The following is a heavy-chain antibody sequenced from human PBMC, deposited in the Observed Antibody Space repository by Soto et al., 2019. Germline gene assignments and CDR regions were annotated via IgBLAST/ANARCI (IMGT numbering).Heavy chain of an antibody. V-gene: IGHV4-34*01. CDR3: ARGPRCINTSCSNDYYHFGLDV. J-gene: IGHJ6*02. CDR1: VGSFSGYN. CDR2: INHSGRT. Sequence: SETLSLTCAVNVGSFSGYNWSLIRQPPGKGLEWIGEINHSGRTNLNPSLTSRLSTSVDTSKNHFTLTLTSVPAADTAVYYCARGPRCINTSCSNDYYHFGLDVWGQGTTVTVSS. D-gene: IGHD2-2*01.